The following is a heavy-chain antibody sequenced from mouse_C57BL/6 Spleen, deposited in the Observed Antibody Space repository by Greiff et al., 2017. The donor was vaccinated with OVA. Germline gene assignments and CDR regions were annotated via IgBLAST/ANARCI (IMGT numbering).Heavy chain of an antibody. CDR1: GYTFTSYW. J-gene: IGHJ3*01. V-gene: IGHV1-64*01. Sequence: VQLVESGAELVKPGASVKLSCKASGYTFTSYWMHWVKQRPGQGLEWIGMIHPNSGSTNYNEKFKSKATLTVDKSSSTAYMQLSSLTSEDSAVYYCAREAAWFAYWGQGTLVTVSA. CDR3: AREAAWFAY. CDR2: IHPNSGST.